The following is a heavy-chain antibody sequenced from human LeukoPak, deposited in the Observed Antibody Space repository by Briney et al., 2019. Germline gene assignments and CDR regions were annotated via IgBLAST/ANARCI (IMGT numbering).Heavy chain of an antibody. CDR1: GGSISSYY. CDR2: INHSGST. D-gene: IGHD3-3*01. Sequence: SETLSLTCTVSGGSISSYYWSWIRQPPGKGLEWIGEINHSGSTNYNPSLKSRVTISVDTSKNQFSLKLSSVTAADTAVYYCARGIWSGYYSGSSFDYWGQGTLVTVSS. V-gene: IGHV4-34*01. J-gene: IGHJ4*02. CDR3: ARGIWSGYYSGSSFDY.